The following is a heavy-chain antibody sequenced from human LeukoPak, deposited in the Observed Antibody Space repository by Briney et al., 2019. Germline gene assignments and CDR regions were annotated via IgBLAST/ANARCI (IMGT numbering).Heavy chain of an antibody. Sequence: PGGSLRLSCGASGFAFSSHGMHWVRQAPGKGLEWLTIIWYDGSEKYYADSVKGRFTVSRDNHKNTVYLQMNSLRAEDTAVYYCGKDLGSSARYLDRVDYWGQGTLVAVSS. D-gene: IGHD2-2*01. CDR3: GKDLGSSARYLDRVDY. V-gene: IGHV3-33*06. CDR1: GFAFSSHG. J-gene: IGHJ4*02. CDR2: IWYDGSEK.